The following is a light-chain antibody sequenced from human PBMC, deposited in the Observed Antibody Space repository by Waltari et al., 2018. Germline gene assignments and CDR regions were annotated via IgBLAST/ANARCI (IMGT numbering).Light chain of an antibody. CDR2: EVS. Sequence: QPPLTQLAPVSAPPGQSITISSPEPTGNVVPYDFFPWYQQHPAKAPPLIIYEVSNRPSGISNRFSASKAGNTASLTISGLQAEDEADYYCSSYTTSSAPGVFGTGTRVTVL. CDR3: SSYTTSSAPGV. V-gene: IGLV2-14*01. CDR1: TGNVVPYDF. J-gene: IGLJ1*01.